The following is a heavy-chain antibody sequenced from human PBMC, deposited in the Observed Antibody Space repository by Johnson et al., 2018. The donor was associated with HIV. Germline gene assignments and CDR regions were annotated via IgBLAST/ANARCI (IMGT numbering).Heavy chain of an antibody. V-gene: IGHV3-9*01. D-gene: IGHD2-15*01. Sequence: VQLVESGGGLVQPGRSLRLSCAASGFTFDDYAMHWVRQAPGKGLEWVSGISWNSGSIAYADSVKGRFTISRDNAKNSLYLQMNSLRAGDTALYYCARAVCRGGRCYSHDAFDIWGQGTMVTVSS. CDR1: GFTFDDYA. J-gene: IGHJ3*02. CDR2: ISWNSGSI. CDR3: ARAVCRGGRCYSHDAFDI.